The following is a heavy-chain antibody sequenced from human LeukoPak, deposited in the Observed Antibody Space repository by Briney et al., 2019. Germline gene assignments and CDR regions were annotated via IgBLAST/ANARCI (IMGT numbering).Heavy chain of an antibody. D-gene: IGHD1-26*01. J-gene: IGHJ3*02. CDR2: IYNSGST. V-gene: IGHV4-38-2*02. Sequence: KSAETLSLTCTVSGYSISSGYYWGWIRQAPGQGLEWIGIIYNSGSTYYSPSLKSRVTISVDTSKNQFSLKLSSVTAADTAVYYCARGVVGATDAFDIWGQGTMVTVSS. CDR1: GYSISSGYY. CDR3: ARGVVGATDAFDI.